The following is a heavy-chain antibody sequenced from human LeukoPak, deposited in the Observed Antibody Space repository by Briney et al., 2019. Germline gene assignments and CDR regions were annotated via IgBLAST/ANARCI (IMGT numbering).Heavy chain of an antibody. Sequence: ASVKVSCKASGYTFTGYYFHWVRQAPGQGLEWMGWINANSGGTNYAQKFQGRVTMTRDTSISTAYMELTRLRSDDTAVYYCARGGSWTLFDYWGQGTLVTASS. D-gene: IGHD1-26*01. V-gene: IGHV1-2*02. CDR1: GYTFTGYY. CDR3: ARGGSWTLFDY. CDR2: INANSGGT. J-gene: IGHJ4*02.